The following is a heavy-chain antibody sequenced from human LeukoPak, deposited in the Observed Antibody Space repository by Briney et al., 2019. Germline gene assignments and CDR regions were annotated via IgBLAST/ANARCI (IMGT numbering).Heavy chain of an antibody. D-gene: IGHD2-8*01. Sequence: ASVKVSCKASGYTFPINGISWVRQAPGQGLEWMGWISADSGRTQYAQNSQGRVTMTRDTSTTTAYMELGSLRSDDTALYYCARDVMYAFDYWGQGTLVTVSS. V-gene: IGHV1-18*01. CDR1: GYTFPING. J-gene: IGHJ4*02. CDR3: ARDVMYAFDY. CDR2: ISADSGRT.